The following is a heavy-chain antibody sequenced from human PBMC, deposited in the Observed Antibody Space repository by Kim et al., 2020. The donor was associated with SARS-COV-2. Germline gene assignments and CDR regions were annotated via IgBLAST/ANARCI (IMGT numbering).Heavy chain of an antibody. D-gene: IGHD3-3*01. Sequence: YSNPSLKSRVTISVDTSKNQFSLKLSSVTAADTAVYYCASGDLGGDAFDIWGQGTMVTVSS. V-gene: IGHV4-39*01. J-gene: IGHJ3*02. CDR3: ASGDLGGDAFDI.